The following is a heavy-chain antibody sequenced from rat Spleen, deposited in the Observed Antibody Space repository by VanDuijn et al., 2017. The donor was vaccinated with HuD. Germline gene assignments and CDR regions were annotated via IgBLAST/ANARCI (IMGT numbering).Heavy chain of an antibody. V-gene: IGHV5-29*01. CDR1: GFTFSDYG. CDR3: TRHDYPGVTTNWFAH. Sequence: EVQLVESDGGLVQPGRSLKLSCAASGFTFSDYGMAWVRQAPTKGLEWVATISYGDSSGHSSTYYRDSVKGRFTISRDNTKTTLYLQMDSLRSEDTATYYCTRHDYPGVTTNWFAHWGQGTLVTVSS. J-gene: IGHJ3*01. CDR2: ISYGDSSGHSST. D-gene: IGHD1-4*01.